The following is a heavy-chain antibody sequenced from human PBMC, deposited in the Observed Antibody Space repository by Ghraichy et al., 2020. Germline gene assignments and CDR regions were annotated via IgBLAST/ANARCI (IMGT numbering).Heavy chain of an antibody. D-gene: IGHD4-11*01. CDR2: ISGSVDKT. CDR1: GFTFSNYD. J-gene: IGHJ4*02. V-gene: IGHV3-23*01. CDR3: ARDWALIPITTSLDC. Sequence: GGSLRLSCAASGFTFSNYDMSWVRQAPGKGLEWISAISGSVDKTYHADSVKGRFTISRDNSKSTLFLQMNSLRAEDTALYYCARDWALIPITTSLDCWGQGALVTVSS.